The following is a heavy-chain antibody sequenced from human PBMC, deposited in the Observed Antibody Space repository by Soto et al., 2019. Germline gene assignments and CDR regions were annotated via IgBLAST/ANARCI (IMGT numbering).Heavy chain of an antibody. CDR3: ARDRYSSGWLDAFDI. D-gene: IGHD6-19*01. V-gene: IGHV3-53*04. CDR1: GFTVSSNY. Sequence: EVQLVESGGGLVQPGGSLRLSCAASGFTVSSNYMSWVRQAPGKGLKWVSVIFTGGSTYYADSVKGRFTISRHSSKNTVYLQMNSLRAEDTAVYYCARDRYSSGWLDAFDIWGQGTMVTVSS. J-gene: IGHJ3*02. CDR2: IFTGGST.